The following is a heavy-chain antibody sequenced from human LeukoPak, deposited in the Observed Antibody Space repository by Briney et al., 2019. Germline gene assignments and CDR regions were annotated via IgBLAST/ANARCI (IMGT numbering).Heavy chain of an antibody. Sequence: GGSLRLSCAASGFTFSSYWMSWVRQAPGKGLEWVANIKQDGSEKYYVDSVKGRFTISRDNAKNSLYLQMNSLRAEDTAVYYCARGSEWELLSEYFQHWGQGTLVTVSS. CDR2: IKQDGSEK. CDR1: GFTFSSYW. J-gene: IGHJ1*01. V-gene: IGHV3-7*01. CDR3: ARGSEWELLSEYFQH. D-gene: IGHD1-26*01.